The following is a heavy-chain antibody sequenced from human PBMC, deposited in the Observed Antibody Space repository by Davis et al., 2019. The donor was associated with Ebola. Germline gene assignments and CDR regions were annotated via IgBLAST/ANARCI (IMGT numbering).Heavy chain of an antibody. CDR3: ARDWTQLWFSWFDP. D-gene: IGHD5-18*01. Sequence: PGGSLRLSCAASGFTFSDYYMSWIRQAPGKGLEWVSYISSSGSTIYYADSAKGRFTISRDNAKNSLYLQMNSLRAEDTAVYYCARDWTQLWFSWFDPWGQGTLVTVSS. CDR1: GFTFSDYY. J-gene: IGHJ5*02. V-gene: IGHV3-11*04. CDR2: ISSSGSTI.